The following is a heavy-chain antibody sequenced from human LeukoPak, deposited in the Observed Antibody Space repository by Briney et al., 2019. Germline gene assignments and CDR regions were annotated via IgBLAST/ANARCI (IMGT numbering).Heavy chain of an antibody. CDR1: GGSISSSSYY. Sequence: PSETLSLTCTVSGGSISSSSYYWGWIRQPPGRGLGWIASIYYSGSTYYNPSLKSRVTISVDTSRNQFSLKLSSVTAADTAVYYCARQRRYCSGGSCYRDFDYWGQGILVTVSS. D-gene: IGHD2-15*01. CDR2: IYYSGST. J-gene: IGHJ4*02. CDR3: ARQRRYCSGGSCYRDFDY. V-gene: IGHV4-39*01.